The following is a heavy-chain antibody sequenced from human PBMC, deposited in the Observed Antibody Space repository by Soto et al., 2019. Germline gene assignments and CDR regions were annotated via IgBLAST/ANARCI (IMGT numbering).Heavy chain of an antibody. J-gene: IGHJ2*01. CDR2: ISSSSSYI. V-gene: IGHV3-21*01. D-gene: IGHD4-17*01. CDR3: ARVIKAQSPHGDYVRGPAGYFDL. CDR1: GFTFSSYS. Sequence: GGSLRLSCAASGFTFSSYSMNWVRQAPGKGLEWVSSISSSSSYIYYADSVKGRFTISRDNAKNSLYLQMNSLRAEDTAVYYCARVIKAQSPHGDYVRGPAGYFDLWGRGTLVTVSS.